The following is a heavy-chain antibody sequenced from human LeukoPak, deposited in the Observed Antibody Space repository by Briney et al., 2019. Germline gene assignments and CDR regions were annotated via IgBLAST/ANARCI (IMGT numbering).Heavy chain of an antibody. V-gene: IGHV3-23*01. D-gene: IGHD4-23*01. Sequence: PGGSLRLSCAASGFTFSSYAMSWVRQAPGKGLEWVSAISGSGGSTSYADSVKGRFTISRDNSKNTLYLQMNCLRAEDTAVYYCASNYGGNPEFIDYWGQGTLVTVSS. CDR3: ASNYGGNPEFIDY. J-gene: IGHJ4*02. CDR2: ISGSGGST. CDR1: GFTFSSYA.